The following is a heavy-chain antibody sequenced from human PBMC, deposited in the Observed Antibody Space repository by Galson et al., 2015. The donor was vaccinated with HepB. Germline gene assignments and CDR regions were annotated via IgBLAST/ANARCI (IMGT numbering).Heavy chain of an antibody. J-gene: IGHJ5*02. D-gene: IGHD6-13*01. CDR3: ARGGIAAAGGWFDP. V-gene: IGHV6-1*01. CDR1: GDSVSSHSAA. Sequence: CAISGDSVSSHSAAWNWIRQSPSRGLEWQGRTYYRSKWYNDYAVSVKSRITINPDTSKNQFSLQLNSVTPEDTAVYYCARGGIAAAGGWFDPWGQGTLVTVSS. CDR2: TYYRSKWYN.